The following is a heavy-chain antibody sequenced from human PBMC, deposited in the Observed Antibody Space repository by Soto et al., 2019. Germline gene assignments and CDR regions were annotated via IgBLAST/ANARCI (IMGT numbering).Heavy chain of an antibody. Sequence: SETLSLTYTVSGGSISSYSWNWIRQPPGKGLEWIGYVYFGGTTNYNPSLKSRVTISVDTSKNQFSLKLTSVTAADTAVYYCARSVNRYYDYIWGSFDYWGQGSLVTVSS. D-gene: IGHD3-16*01. V-gene: IGHV4-59*01. CDR3: ARSVNRYYDYIWGSFDY. CDR2: VYFGGTT. CDR1: GGSISSYS. J-gene: IGHJ4*02.